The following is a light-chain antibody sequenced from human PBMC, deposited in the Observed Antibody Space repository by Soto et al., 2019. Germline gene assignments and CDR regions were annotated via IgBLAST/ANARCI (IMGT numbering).Light chain of an antibody. V-gene: IGLV2-14*01. Sequence: QPVLTQPASVSGSPGQSITISCTGTSSDVGGYKYVSWYQQYPGKAPKLMIYEVNNRPSGVSNRFSGSKSRNTASLTISGLQAEDEADYYCSSFTSRSTLVIGGGTKLTVL. CDR2: EVN. CDR3: SSFTSRSTLV. CDR1: SSDVGGYKY. J-gene: IGLJ2*01.